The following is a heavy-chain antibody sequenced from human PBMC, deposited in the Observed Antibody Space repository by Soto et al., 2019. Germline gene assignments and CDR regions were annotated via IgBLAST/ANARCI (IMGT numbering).Heavy chain of an antibody. CDR1: GFSFTSHA. J-gene: IGHJ4*02. Sequence: EVQLLESGGGLVQPGGSLRLSCAASGFSFTSHAMAWVRQAPGKGLEWVAGIGNSGGSINYAASVKGRFTISKDNSKNTLYLQMSGLRAEDTAVYYCARGVTDFYDSSGYLDYWGQGTLVTVSS. V-gene: IGHV3-23*01. D-gene: IGHD3-22*01. CDR2: IGNSGGSI. CDR3: ARGVTDFYDSSGYLDY.